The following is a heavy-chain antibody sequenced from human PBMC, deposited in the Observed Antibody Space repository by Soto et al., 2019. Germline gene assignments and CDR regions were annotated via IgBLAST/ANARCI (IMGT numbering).Heavy chain of an antibody. D-gene: IGHD3-9*01. Sequence: KPSETLSLTCTVSGGSISSGAYYWSWIRQPPGKGLEWIGYIYYSGSTYYNPSLKSRVTISVDTSKNQFSLKLSSVTAADTAVYYCARGTYDILTGYYQPYNWFDPWGQGTLVTVSS. CDR3: ARGTYDILTGYYQPYNWFDP. J-gene: IGHJ5*02. V-gene: IGHV4-30-4*01. CDR2: IYYSGST. CDR1: GGSISSGAYY.